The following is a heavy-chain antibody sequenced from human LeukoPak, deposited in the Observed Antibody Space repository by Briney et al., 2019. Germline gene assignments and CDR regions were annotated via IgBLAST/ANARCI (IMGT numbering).Heavy chain of an antibody. CDR1: GGSISSYY. CDR3: ARDGYSYGSGWFDP. D-gene: IGHD5-18*01. CDR2: IYYSGST. V-gene: IGHV4-59*01. Sequence: SETLSLTCTVSGGSISSYYWSWIRQPPGKGLEWIGYIYYSGSTNYNPSLKSRVTISVDTSKNQFSLKLSSVTAADTAVYYGARDGYSYGSGWFDPWGQGTLVTVSS. J-gene: IGHJ5*02.